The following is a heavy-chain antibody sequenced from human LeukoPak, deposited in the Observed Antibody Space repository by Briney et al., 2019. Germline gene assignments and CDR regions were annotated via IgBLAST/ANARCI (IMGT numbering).Heavy chain of an antibody. V-gene: IGHV3-33*06. CDR2: IWYDGSYK. D-gene: IGHD6-13*01. CDR1: GFTFINYG. Sequence: PGGSLRLSCAASGFTFINYGMHWVRQAPGKGLDWVAVIWYDGSYKYYADSVKGRFTISRDNSKNTLYLQMNSLRPEDTAIYYCAKVVQYTASTGTGLDYWGQGTLVTVSS. J-gene: IGHJ4*02. CDR3: AKVVQYTASTGTGLDY.